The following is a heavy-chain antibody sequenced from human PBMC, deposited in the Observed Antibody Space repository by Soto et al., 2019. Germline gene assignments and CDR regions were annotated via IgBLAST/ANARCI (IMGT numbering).Heavy chain of an antibody. CDR3: ARDDYGGNSGDPLDY. Sequence: SVKVSCKASGGTFSSYAISWVRQAPGQGLEWMGGIIPIFGTANYAQKFQGRVTITADESTSTAYMELSSLRSEDTAVYYCARDDYGGNSGDPLDYWGKGTLVTVSS. D-gene: IGHD4-17*01. CDR1: GGTFSSYA. J-gene: IGHJ4*02. CDR2: IIPIFGTA. V-gene: IGHV1-69*13.